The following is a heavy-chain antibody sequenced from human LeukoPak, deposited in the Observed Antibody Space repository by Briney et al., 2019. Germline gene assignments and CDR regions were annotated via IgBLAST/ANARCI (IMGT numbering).Heavy chain of an antibody. Sequence: GGSLRLSCAASGFTFSSNGLSWVRQAPGKGLEWVSAISGSGGSTYYADSVKGRFTISRDNSKNTLYLQMNSLRAEDTAVYYCAKRSAVADTGFFDYWGQGTLVTVSS. D-gene: IGHD6-19*01. V-gene: IGHV3-23*01. J-gene: IGHJ4*02. CDR2: ISGSGGST. CDR3: AKRSAVADTGFFDY. CDR1: GFTFSSNG.